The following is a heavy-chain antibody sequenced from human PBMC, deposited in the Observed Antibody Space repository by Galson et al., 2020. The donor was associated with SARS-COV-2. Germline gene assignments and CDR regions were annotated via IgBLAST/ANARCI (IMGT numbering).Heavy chain of an antibody. CDR1: GFTVSINF. V-gene: IGHV3-53*01. J-gene: IGHJ4*02. CDR3: ARHAITVADKFYFDS. Sequence: GSLRLSCAASGFTVSINFMSWVRQAPGKGLDWVSIIRPAGSTVYADSVKGRFTISRDNSKNTLYLQMNSLRVEDTAVYYCARHAITVADKFYFDSWGQGTLVTVSS. D-gene: IGHD6-19*01. CDR2: IRPAGST.